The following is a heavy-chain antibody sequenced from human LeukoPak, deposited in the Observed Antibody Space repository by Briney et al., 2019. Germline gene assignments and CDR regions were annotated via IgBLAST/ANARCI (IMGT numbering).Heavy chain of an antibody. CDR3: ARSLYGHYFDY. CDR1: GGSISSHY. Sequence: SETLSLTCTVSGGSISSHYWSWIRQPPGKGLEWIGYIYSSGSTKYNPSLESRVTISVDTPKNQFSLKVSSVTAADTAVYYCARSLYGHYFDYWGQGTLVTVSS. CDR2: IYSSGST. D-gene: IGHD3-10*01. J-gene: IGHJ4*02. V-gene: IGHV4-59*11.